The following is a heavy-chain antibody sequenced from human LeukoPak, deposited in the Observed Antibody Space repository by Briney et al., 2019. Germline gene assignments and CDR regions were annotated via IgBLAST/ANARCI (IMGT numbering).Heavy chain of an antibody. V-gene: IGHV3-53*01. CDR3: ARFALWDCSSTSCPDY. CDR1: GFTVSSNY. D-gene: IGHD2-2*01. CDR2: IYSGGST. Sequence: GGSLRLSCAASGFTVSSNYMSWVRQAPGKGLEWVSVIYSGGSTYYADSVKGRFTISRDNSKNTLYLQMNSLRAEDTAVYYCARFALWDCSSTSCPDYWGQGTLVTVSS. J-gene: IGHJ4*02.